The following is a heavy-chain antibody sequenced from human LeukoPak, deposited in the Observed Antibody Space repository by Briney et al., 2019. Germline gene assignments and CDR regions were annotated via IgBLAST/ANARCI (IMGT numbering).Heavy chain of an antibody. V-gene: IGHV3-23*01. CDR2: VSGSGGST. D-gene: IGHD3-10*01. CDR3: AKRGVVIRVFLVGFHKEAYYFDS. J-gene: IGHJ4*02. CDR1: GFTFSSYA. Sequence: GGSLRLSCAASGFTFSSYAMSWVRQAPGKGLEGVSIVSGSGGSTYYADSVKGRFTISRDNSKNTLYLQMNSLRVEDTAVYYCAKRGVVIRVFLVGFHKEAYYFDSWGQGALVTVSS.